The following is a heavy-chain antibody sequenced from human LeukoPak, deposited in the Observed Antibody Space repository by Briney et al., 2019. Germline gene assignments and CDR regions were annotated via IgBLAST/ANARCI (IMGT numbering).Heavy chain of an antibody. V-gene: IGHV1-2*02. CDR1: GYTFTGYY. CDR3: ARVGLWFGELLSTSVEGNWFDP. CDR2: INPNSGGT. Sequence: ASVQVSCKASGYTFTGYYMHWVRQAPGQGLEWMGWINPNSGGTNYAQKFQGRVTMTRDTSISTAYMELSRLRSDDTAVYYCARVGLWFGELLSTSVEGNWFDPWGQGTLVTVSS. J-gene: IGHJ5*02. D-gene: IGHD3-10*01.